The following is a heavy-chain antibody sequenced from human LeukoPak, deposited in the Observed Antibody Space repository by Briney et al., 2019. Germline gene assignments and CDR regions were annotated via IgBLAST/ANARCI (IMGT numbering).Heavy chain of an antibody. CDR1: GFTFSIYA. CDR2: ISGSGGST. D-gene: IGHD6-19*01. Sequence: PGGSLRLSCAASGFTFSIYAMSWVRQVPGKGLEWVSGISGSGGSTYYADSVKGRFTISRDNSKNTLFLQMNSPRAEDTAVYYCAKDLPYISGWGQGTLVTVSS. CDR3: AKDLPYISG. V-gene: IGHV3-23*01. J-gene: IGHJ4*02.